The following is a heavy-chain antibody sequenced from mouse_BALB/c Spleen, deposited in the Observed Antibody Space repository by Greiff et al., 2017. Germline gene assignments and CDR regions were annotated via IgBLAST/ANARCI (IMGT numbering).Heavy chain of an antibody. D-gene: IGHD2-10*02. CDR2: ISYSGST. J-gene: IGHJ3*01. Sequence: EVQLQQSGPGLVKPSQSLSLTCTVTGYSITSDYAWNWIRQFPGNKLEWMGYISYSGSTSYNPSLKSRISITRDTSKNQFFLQLNSVTTEDTATYYCARGYGTPFAYWGQGTLVTVSA. CDR3: ARGYGTPFAY. V-gene: IGHV3-2*02. CDR1: GYSITSDYA.